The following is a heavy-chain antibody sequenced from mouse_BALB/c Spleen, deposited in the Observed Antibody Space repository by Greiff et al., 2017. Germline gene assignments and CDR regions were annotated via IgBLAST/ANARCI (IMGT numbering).Heavy chain of an antibody. CDR3: ARERNYYGSSLDY. CDR1: GYAFTNYL. Sequence: QVQLQQSGAELVRPGTSVKVSCKASGYAFTNYLIEWVKQRPGQGLEWIGVINPGSGGTNYNEKFKGKATLTADKSSSTAYMQLSSLTSDDSAVYFCARERNYYGSSLDYWGQGTTLTVSS. J-gene: IGHJ2*01. D-gene: IGHD1-1*01. V-gene: IGHV1-54*03. CDR2: INPGSGGT.